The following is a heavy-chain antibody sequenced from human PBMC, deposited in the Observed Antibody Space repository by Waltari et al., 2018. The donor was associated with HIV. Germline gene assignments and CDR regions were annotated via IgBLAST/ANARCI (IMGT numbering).Heavy chain of an antibody. V-gene: IGHV3-30*03. J-gene: IGHJ4*02. CDR1: GFALSGFG. Sequence: QVQLVESGGGEVHPGESLRLSCNASGFALSGFGMHWVRQAPGKGLEGLAVSSYDALKQFYADSVKGRFTISRDNSRNLLFLQMTSLTPEDTAMYYCARSPTPTKMPYWGQGTRVTVST. D-gene: IGHD2-2*01. CDR3: ARSPTPTKMPY. CDR2: SSYDALKQ.